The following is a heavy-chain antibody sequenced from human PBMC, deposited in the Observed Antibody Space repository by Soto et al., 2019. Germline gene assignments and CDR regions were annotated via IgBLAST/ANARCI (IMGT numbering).Heavy chain of an antibody. CDR2: IIPIFTQT. J-gene: IGHJ6*02. CDR1: GYTFTIYT. D-gene: IGHD1-26*01. V-gene: IGHV1-69*08. Sequence: QVQLVQSGAEVKKPGSSVKVSCKSSGYTFTIYTVTWVRQAPGQGLEWMGWIIPIFTQTNYAQKFQDRVTITADKSTSTVYMELSGLRYEDTAVYYCARGGVGAAGGMDVWGQGTTVTVSS. CDR3: ARGGVGAAGGMDV.